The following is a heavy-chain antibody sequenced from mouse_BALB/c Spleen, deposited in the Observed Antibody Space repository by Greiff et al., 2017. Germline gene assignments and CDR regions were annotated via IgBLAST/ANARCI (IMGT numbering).Heavy chain of an antibody. CDR1: GYTFTSYW. CDR2: IYPGDGDT. D-gene: IGHD2-10*01. Sequence: VQLQQSGAELARPGASVKLSCKASGYTFTSYWMQWVKQRPGQGLEWIGAIYPGDGDTRYTQKFKGKATLTADKSSSTAYMQLSSLASEDSAVYYCASPAYYGNYLYAMDYWGQGTSVTVSS. CDR3: ASPAYYGNYLYAMDY. V-gene: IGHV1-87*01. J-gene: IGHJ4*01.